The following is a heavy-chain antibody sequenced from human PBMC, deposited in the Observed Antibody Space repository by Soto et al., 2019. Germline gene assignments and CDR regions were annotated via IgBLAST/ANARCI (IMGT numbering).Heavy chain of an antibody. CDR3: ARDPRYSSGWTSLEFFDY. CDR1: GFTFSSYG. Sequence: GGSLRLSCAASGFTFSSYGMHWVRQAPGKGLEWVAVIWYDGSNKYYADSVKGRFTISRDNSKNTLYLQMNSLRAEDTAVYYFARDPRYSSGWTSLEFFDYWGQGTLVTVSS. D-gene: IGHD6-19*01. V-gene: IGHV3-33*01. CDR2: IWYDGSNK. J-gene: IGHJ4*02.